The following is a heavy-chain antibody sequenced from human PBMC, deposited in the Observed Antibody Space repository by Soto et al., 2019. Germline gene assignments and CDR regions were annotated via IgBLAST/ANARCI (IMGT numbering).Heavy chain of an antibody. Sequence: QVQLVESRGGVVQPGRSLRLSCAASGFTFSSYGMHWVRQAPGKGLEWVAVIWYDGSNKYYADSVKGRFTISRDNSKNTLYLQMNSLRAEDTAVYYCARYGGDSGYDGFDYWGQGTLVTVSS. D-gene: IGHD5-12*01. CDR1: GFTFSSYG. CDR3: ARYGGDSGYDGFDY. CDR2: IWYDGSNK. V-gene: IGHV3-33*01. J-gene: IGHJ4*02.